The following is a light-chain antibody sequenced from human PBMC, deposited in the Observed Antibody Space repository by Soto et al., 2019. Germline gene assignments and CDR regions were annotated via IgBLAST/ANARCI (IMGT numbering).Light chain of an antibody. V-gene: IGKV1-5*03. J-gene: IGKJ2*01. CDR2: KAS. CDR1: QTISSS. Sequence: DIQMTQFPPTLSASIGDRVTITCRASQTISSSLAWYQQKPGKAPKLLIYKASTLETGVPSRFSGSGSGTEFTHTISSLQPDDFATYYCQQYDSYSPYTFGQGIRLEIK. CDR3: QQYDSYSPYT.